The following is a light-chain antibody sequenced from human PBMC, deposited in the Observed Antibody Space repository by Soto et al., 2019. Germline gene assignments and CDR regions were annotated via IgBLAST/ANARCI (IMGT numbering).Light chain of an antibody. CDR1: SSNIGVYY. CDR3: AAWDKSLSGRV. V-gene: IGLV1-47*02. CDR2: DDN. J-gene: IGLJ3*02. Sequence: QSALTQAPSASGTPGQRVTISCSGSSSNIGVYYVYWYQQVPGTAPKILVFDDNQRPSGVPDRFSDSNSATSAFLAISGRRSEDEADYYCAAWDKSLSGRVFGGGTKLTVL.